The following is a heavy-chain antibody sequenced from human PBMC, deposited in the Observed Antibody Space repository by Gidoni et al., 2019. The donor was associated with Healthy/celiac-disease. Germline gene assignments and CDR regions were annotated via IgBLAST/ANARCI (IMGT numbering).Heavy chain of an antibody. D-gene: IGHD2-2*02. CDR2: INSDGSST. Sequence: EVQLVESGGGLVQPGGSLRLSCAASGFTFSSYWMHWVRQAPGKGLVWVSRINSDGSSTSYADSVKGRFTISRDNAKNTLYLQMNSLRAEDTAVYYCARGGYCSSTSCYTFGLAARPPPDYWGQGTLVTVSS. CDR3: ARGGYCSSTSCYTFGLAARPPPDY. V-gene: IGHV3-74*01. CDR1: GFTFSSYW. J-gene: IGHJ4*02.